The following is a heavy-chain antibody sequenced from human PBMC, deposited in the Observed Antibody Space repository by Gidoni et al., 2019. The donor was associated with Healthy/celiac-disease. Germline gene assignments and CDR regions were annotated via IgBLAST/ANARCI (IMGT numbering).Heavy chain of an antibody. D-gene: IGHD2-2*02. J-gene: IGHJ4*02. V-gene: IGHV3-33*01. CDR1: GFTFSSYG. Sequence: QVQLVESGGGVVQPGRSLRLSCAESGFTFSSYGLHWVRQAPGKGLEWVAVIWYDGSNKYYADSVKGRFTISRDNSKNTLYLQMNSLRAEDTAVYYCARDRVYCSSTSCYTGGFGYWGQGTLVTVSS. CDR2: IWYDGSNK. CDR3: ARDRVYCSSTSCYTGGFGY.